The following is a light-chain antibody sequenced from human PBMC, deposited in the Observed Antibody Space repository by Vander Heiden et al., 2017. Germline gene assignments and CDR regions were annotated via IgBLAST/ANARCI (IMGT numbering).Light chain of an antibody. CDR2: KAS. J-gene: IGKJ2*01. V-gene: IGKV1-5*03. Sequence: SVGDRVTITCRASQSISSWLTWYQQQPGKAPNLLTYKASSLESGVPSRFSGSGSGTEFTLTISSLQTDDFATYYCQQYNSNPYTFGQGTKLEIK. CDR1: QSISSW. CDR3: QQYNSNPYT.